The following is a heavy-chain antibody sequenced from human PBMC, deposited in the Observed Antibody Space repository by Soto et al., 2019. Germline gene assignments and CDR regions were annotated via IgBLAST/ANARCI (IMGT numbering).Heavy chain of an antibody. CDR2: INANSGDT. J-gene: IGHJ4*02. CDR3: ARGKWAARPYFDY. D-gene: IGHD6-6*01. V-gene: IGHV1-2*04. Sequence: ASVKVSCKASGYTFTAYYMHWVRQAPGQGLEWMGWINANSGDTNYAQKFQGWVTMTRDTSTSTAYMEQSRLRSDDTAVYYCARGKWAARPYFDYWGQGTLVTVSS. CDR1: GYTFTAYY.